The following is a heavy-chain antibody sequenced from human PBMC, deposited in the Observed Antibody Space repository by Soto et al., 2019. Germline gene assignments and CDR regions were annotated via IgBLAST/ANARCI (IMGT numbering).Heavy chain of an antibody. V-gene: IGHV4-59*08. Sequence: SETLSLTCSVSGGFNSSYYWSWLRQSPGKRLEWIGYIHYSGFSKYNPSLKSRVTISVDTSKNQFSLKLSSVTAADTAVYYCAKSFCSGGSCQHFDYWGQGTLVTVSS. CDR3: AKSFCSGGSCQHFDY. CDR1: GGFNSSYY. CDR2: IHYSGFS. J-gene: IGHJ4*02. D-gene: IGHD2-15*01.